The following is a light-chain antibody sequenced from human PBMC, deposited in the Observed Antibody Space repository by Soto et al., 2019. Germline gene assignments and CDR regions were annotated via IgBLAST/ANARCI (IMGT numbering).Light chain of an antibody. CDR1: SSNIGSNS. CDR3: AAWDDSLTGVV. Sequence: QSVLTQQPSASGTPGQRVTISCSGSSSNIGSNSVNWYQQLPKTAPKLLIYSDNQRPSGVPDRFSGSKSGTSASLAINGLQSEDEADYYCAAWDDSLTGVVFGGGTKLTVL. J-gene: IGLJ2*01. V-gene: IGLV1-44*01. CDR2: SDN.